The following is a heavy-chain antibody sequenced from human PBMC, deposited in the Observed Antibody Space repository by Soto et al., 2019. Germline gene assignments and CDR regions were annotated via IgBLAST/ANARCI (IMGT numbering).Heavy chain of an antibody. CDR3: ANRAGWDV. Sequence: LRLSCAASGFTFSSYAMSWVRQAPGKGLEWVSGISGSGGSTYYVDSVKGRFTISRDNSKNTVYLQMNSLRAEDTAVSYCANRAGWDVWGQGTTVTVSS. D-gene: IGHD3-10*01. J-gene: IGHJ6*02. CDR2: ISGSGGST. V-gene: IGHV3-23*01. CDR1: GFTFSSYA.